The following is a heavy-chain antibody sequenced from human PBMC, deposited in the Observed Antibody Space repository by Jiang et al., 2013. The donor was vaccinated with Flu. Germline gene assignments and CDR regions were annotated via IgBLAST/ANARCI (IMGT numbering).Heavy chain of an antibody. V-gene: IGHV1-69*04. J-gene: IGHJ6*03. Sequence: SGAEVKKPGSSIKVSCEASGGTFSSYAISWVRQAPGQGLEWMGRIIPSLGVTHFAHSLQDRVTITADKSTGAGYMEVSSLRTEDTAVYYCAKETIEMPTTDFVLQLPRYGTVWGKGTTVTVS. D-gene: IGHD5-24*01. CDR2: IIPSLGVT. CDR3: AKETIEMPTTDFVLQLPRYGTV. CDR1: GGTFSSYA.